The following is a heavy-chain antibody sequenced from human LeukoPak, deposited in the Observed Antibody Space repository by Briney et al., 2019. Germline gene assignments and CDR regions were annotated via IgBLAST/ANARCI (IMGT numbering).Heavy chain of an antibody. D-gene: IGHD1-26*01. J-gene: IGHJ4*02. CDR2: ISGSGGST. CDR1: GFTFSSYA. V-gene: IGHV3-23*01. Sequence: GGSLRLSCAASGFTFSSYAMSWVRQAPGKGLEWVSAISGSGGSTYYADSVKGRFTISRDNSKNTLYLQMNNLGAEDTAVYYCARGRPVGASTVEDYWGQGTLVTVSS. CDR3: ARGRPVGASTVEDY.